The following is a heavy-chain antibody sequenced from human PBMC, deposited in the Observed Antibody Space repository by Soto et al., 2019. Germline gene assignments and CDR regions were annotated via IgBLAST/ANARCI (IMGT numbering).Heavy chain of an antibody. CDR2: TAYTGNT. CDR1: GGSVTSYH. Sequence: SETLSLTCVVSGGSVTSYHWSWIRQLPGKGLEWIAYTAYTGNTNYNPSLKSRVTISVDTSKNQLSLSLRSVTAADTAVYFCARISSVDPYGYVNGGLDVWGQGTTVTVSS. J-gene: IGHJ6*02. CDR3: ARISSVDPYGYVNGGLDV. D-gene: IGHD5-18*01. V-gene: IGHV4-59*02.